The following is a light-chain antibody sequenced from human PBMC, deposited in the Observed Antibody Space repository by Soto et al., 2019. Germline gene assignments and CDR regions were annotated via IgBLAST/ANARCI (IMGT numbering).Light chain of an antibody. CDR1: QGVSRV. CDR2: DSS. J-gene: IGKJ4*01. CDR3: QQGSNWPPGLT. V-gene: IGKV3-11*01. Sequence: EIVLTQSSASLSLSRGERSTLSCRAIQGVSRVLAWYQQRPGQAPRLLIYDSSIRATRIPARFSGSGSGTDFTLTISSLEPEDFAVSSCQQGSNWPPGLTFGGGTKVDNK.